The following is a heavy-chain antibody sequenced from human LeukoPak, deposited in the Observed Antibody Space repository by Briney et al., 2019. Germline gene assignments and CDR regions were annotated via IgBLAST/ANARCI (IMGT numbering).Heavy chain of an antibody. CDR1: GGSISSGGYY. J-gene: IGHJ4*02. CDR2: IYHSGST. CDR3: ARSPLSDYGGNSGVGDY. V-gene: IGHV4-30-2*01. D-gene: IGHD4-23*01. Sequence: PSGTLSLTCTVSGGSISSGGYYWSWIRQPPGKGLEWIGYIYHSGSTYYNPSLKSRVTISVDRSKNQFSLKLSSVTAADTAVYYCARSPLSDYGGNSGVGDYWGQGTLVTVSS.